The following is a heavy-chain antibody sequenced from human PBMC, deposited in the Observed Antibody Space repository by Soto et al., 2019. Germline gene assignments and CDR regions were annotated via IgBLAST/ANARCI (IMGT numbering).Heavy chain of an antibody. D-gene: IGHD6-13*01. V-gene: IGHV3-48*03. CDR2: INSCGKTF. Sequence: QLGESGGGLVQPGGALRLYCAASGFTFNTYDMNWVRQAPGKGLEWISYINSCGKTFYYADPVEGRFTVSRDKAKRSLCLQRKHLKTEDTAVYFCASTAVQSSGWYDWGQGTLVNVSS. J-gene: IGHJ4*02. CDR3: ASTAVQSSGWYD. CDR1: GFTFNTYD.